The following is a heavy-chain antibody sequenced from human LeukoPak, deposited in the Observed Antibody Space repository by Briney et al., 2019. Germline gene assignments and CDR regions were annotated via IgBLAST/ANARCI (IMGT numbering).Heavy chain of an antibody. CDR3: ARGRADYYDSSGYFAP. D-gene: IGHD3-22*01. Sequence: PSQTLSLTCAVSGGSISSGGYSWSWIRQPPGKGLEWIGYIYHSGSTHYNPSLKSRVTISVDRSKNQFSLKLSSVTAADTAVYYCARGRADYYDSSGYFAPWGQGTLVTVSS. V-gene: IGHV4-30-2*01. CDR1: GGSISSGGYS. J-gene: IGHJ5*02. CDR2: IYHSGST.